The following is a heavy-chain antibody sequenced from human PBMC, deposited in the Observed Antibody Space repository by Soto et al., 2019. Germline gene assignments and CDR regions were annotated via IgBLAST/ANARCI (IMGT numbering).Heavy chain of an antibody. V-gene: IGHV1-18*04. Sequence: QVQLVQSGAEVKKPGASVKVSCKASGYTFTSYGISWVRQAPGQGLEWMGWISAYNGNTTYAQKLQGRVTMTTDTHRSTAYVEVRSLRSDDTAVYYCARWGTVTIVGMDVWGQGTTVTVSS. CDR2: ISAYNGNT. CDR3: ARWGTVTIVGMDV. D-gene: IGHD4-17*01. CDR1: GYTFTSYG. J-gene: IGHJ6*02.